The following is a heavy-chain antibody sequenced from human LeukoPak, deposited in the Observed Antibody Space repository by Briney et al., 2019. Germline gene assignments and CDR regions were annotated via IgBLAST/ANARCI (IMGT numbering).Heavy chain of an antibody. V-gene: IGHV4-59*08. CDR3: ARSYYYDSSGYKYCFDY. D-gene: IGHD3-22*01. J-gene: IGHJ4*02. CDR2: IYYSGST. CDR1: GGSISSYY. Sequence: SETLSLTCTVSGGSISSYYWSWIRQPPGKGLEWIGYIYYSGSTNYNPSLKSRVTISVDTSKNQFSLKLSSVTAADTAVYYCARSYYYDSSGYKYCFDYWGQGTLVTVSS.